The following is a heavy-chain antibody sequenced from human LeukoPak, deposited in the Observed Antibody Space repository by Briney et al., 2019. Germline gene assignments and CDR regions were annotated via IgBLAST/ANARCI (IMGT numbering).Heavy chain of an antibody. V-gene: IGHV1-2*02. D-gene: IGHD6-25*01. Sequence: GASVKVSCKASGYTFTGYYMHWVRQAPGQGLEWMGWINPNSGNTHYTQKFQDRVTMTRDTSISTAYLELSSLESDDTSIYYCAREGAAAEAVNWFDPWGQGTLVTVSS. CDR3: AREGAAAEAVNWFDP. CDR2: INPNSGNT. CDR1: GYTFTGYY. J-gene: IGHJ5*02.